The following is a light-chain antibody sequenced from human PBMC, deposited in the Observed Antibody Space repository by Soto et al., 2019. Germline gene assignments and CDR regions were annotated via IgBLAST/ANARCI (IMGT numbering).Light chain of an antibody. CDR1: QSISTW. Sequence: DIQMTQSPSTLSASVGDRVTITCRASQSISTWLAWYQQKPGKAPKLLIYKASNLEDGVPSRFSGXXXXTXXXITISSLQPDDFATYYCQQYNTYPLTFGGGTTVEIK. CDR2: KAS. CDR3: QQYNTYPLT. V-gene: IGKV1-5*03. J-gene: IGKJ4*01.